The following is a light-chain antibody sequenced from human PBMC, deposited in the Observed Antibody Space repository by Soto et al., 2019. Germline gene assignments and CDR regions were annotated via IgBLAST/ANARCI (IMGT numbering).Light chain of an antibody. J-gene: IGKJ3*01. V-gene: IGKV3-20*01. CDR1: QSVSSSY. CDR3: QQYGSSLFT. Sequence: EIVLTQSPGTLSLSPGERATLSCRASQSVSSSYLAWYQQKPGQAPRLLIYGASSRATGISDRFSGSGSGSDFTLTISRLEPEAFAVYYCQQYGSSLFTFGPGTKVDIE. CDR2: GAS.